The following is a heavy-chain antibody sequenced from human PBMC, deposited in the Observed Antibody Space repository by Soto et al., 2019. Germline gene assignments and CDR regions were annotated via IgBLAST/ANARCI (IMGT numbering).Heavy chain of an antibody. CDR3: AKGTSSLRPGTGFDY. J-gene: IGHJ4*02. CDR1: GFTFSSYA. CDR2: ISGSGGST. V-gene: IGHV3-23*01. Sequence: EVQLLESGGGLVQPGGSLRLSCAASGFTFSSYAMRWVRQAPGKGLEWVSAISGSGGSTYYADSVKGRVTISRDNYKNTLYLQMNSLSAEDTAVYYCAKGTSSLRPGTGFDYWGQGTLVTVSS. D-gene: IGHD1-1*01.